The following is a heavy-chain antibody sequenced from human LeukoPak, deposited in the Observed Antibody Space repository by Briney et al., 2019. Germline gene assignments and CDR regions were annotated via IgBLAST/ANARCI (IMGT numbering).Heavy chain of an antibody. CDR1: GFTFDDYA. CDR3: AKDLTYYYDSSGLIDY. Sequence: GGSLRLSCAASGFTFDDYAMHWVRQAPGKGLEWVSGISWNSGSIGYADSVKGRFTISRDNAKNSLYLQMNSLRAEDTALYYCAKDLTYYYDSSGLIDYWGQGTLVTASS. CDR2: ISWNSGSI. V-gene: IGHV3-9*01. D-gene: IGHD3-22*01. J-gene: IGHJ4*02.